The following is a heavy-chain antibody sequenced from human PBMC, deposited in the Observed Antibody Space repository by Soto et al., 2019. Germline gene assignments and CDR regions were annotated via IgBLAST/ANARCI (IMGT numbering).Heavy chain of an antibody. J-gene: IGHJ4*02. CDR1: GGSISSGAYY. CDR2: IYYSGTT. Sequence: PSETLSLTCTVSGGSISSGAYYWSWIRQPPGKGLEWIGYIYYSGTTYSHPSFKSRATISVDTSKNHFSLTLISVTAADPAVFSCARVGYFSGVSFYFGGACDYWGQGTLVTAS. V-gene: IGHV4-30-4*01. D-gene: IGHD2-15*01. CDR3: ARVGYFSGVSFYFGGACDY.